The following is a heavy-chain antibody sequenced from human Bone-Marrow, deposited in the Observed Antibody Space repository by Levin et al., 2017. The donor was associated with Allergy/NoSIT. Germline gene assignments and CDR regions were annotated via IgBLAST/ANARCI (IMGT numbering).Heavy chain of an antibody. CDR2: VYSSGNT. CDR3: ARGSVAAIPHYFDY. D-gene: IGHD2-15*01. V-gene: IGHV4-59*01. Sequence: SQTLSLTCTVSGGSISDYYWSWIRQPPGKGLEWIGYVYSSGNTHYNPSLKSRVTISVDTSMNHFSLKLSSVIAADTAVYYCARGSVAAIPHYFDYWGRGTLVTVST. CDR1: GGSISDYY. J-gene: IGHJ4*02.